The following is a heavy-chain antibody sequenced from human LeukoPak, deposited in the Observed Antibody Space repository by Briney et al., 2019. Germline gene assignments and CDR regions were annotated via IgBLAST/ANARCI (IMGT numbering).Heavy chain of an antibody. D-gene: IGHD5-12*01. CDR1: GGTFSSYA. Sequence: GASVKVSCKASGGTFSSYAISWVRQAPGQGLEWMGGIIPIFGTANYAQKFQGRVTITADESTSTAYMELSSLRSEDTAVYYCARDSERRGGYDYNGYYYYYMDVWGKGTTVTISS. CDR2: IIPIFGTA. J-gene: IGHJ6*03. CDR3: ARDSERRGGYDYNGYYYYYMDV. V-gene: IGHV1-69*13.